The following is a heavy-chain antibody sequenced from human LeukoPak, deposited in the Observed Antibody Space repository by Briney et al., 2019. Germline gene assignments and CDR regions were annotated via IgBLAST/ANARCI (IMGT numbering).Heavy chain of an antibody. CDR1: GGSISSYY. D-gene: IGHD3-10*01. CDR2: IYCSGST. J-gene: IGHJ4*02. V-gene: IGHV4-59*01. CDR3: AREPYGSGTFDY. Sequence: SETRSLTSPVPGGSISSYYWSWIRQPPGKGLKQIGYIYCSGSTNYHPSLKSRVTISVDTSKNQCSLKLSSVTAADTAEYYCAREPYGSGTFDYWGQGTLVTVSA.